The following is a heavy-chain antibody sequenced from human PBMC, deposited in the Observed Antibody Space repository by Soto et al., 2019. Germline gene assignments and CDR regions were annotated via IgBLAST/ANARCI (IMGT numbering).Heavy chain of an antibody. D-gene: IGHD2-2*01. CDR1: GGTFSSYA. CDR2: IIPIFGTA. Sequence: SVKVSCKASGGTFSSYAISWVRQAPGQGLEWMGGIIPIFGTANYAQKSQGRVTITADESTSTAYMELRSLRSDDTAVYYCARRDIVVVPAAMSDYYYYYMDVWGKGTTVTVSS. J-gene: IGHJ6*03. CDR3: ARRDIVVVPAAMSDYYYYYMDV. V-gene: IGHV1-69*13.